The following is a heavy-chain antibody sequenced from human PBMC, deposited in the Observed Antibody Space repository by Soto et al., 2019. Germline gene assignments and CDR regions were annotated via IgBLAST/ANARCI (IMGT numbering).Heavy chain of an antibody. V-gene: IGHV4-61*01. J-gene: IGHJ6*02. D-gene: IGHD3-3*01. CDR2: IYYTGST. CDR1: GGSVTSGSYQ. Sequence: QVQLQESGPRLVKPSETLSLTCTVFGGSVTSGSYQWSWIRQPPGKGLEWIGYIYYTGSTNSKPSLKSRVTISVDTSKNQFSLILTSVTAADTAVYYCARVIRDFWSGYGMDVWGQGTTVTVSS. CDR3: ARVIRDFWSGYGMDV.